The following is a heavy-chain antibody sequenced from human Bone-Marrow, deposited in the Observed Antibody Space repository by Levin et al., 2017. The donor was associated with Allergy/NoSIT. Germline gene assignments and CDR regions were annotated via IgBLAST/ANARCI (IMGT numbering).Heavy chain of an antibody. CDR3: ATLSAGLFFDY. CDR2: SFYSGTT. Sequence: LSLTCSVSGGSINSNIYYWGWVRQPPGKGLEWIGSSFYSGTTFYNPSLKSRVSISVDTSKNQFSLSLSSVTAADTAVYYCATLSAGLFFDYWGQGALVIVSS. CDR1: GGSINSNIYY. D-gene: IGHD6-13*01. V-gene: IGHV4-39*01. J-gene: IGHJ4*02.